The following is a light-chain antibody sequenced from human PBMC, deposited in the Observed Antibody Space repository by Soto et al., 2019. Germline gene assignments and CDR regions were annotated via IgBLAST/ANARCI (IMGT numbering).Light chain of an antibody. Sequence: EVVMTQSPATLSVSPGERATLSCRASQTISTNLAWYQQKPGQAPRLLIYGASTRATDIPARFSGSGSGTEFTLTISRLQSEDVGVYYCQQYNDWPPYTFGQGTKLHIK. J-gene: IGKJ2*01. CDR2: GAS. CDR3: QQYNDWPPYT. V-gene: IGKV3-15*01. CDR1: QTISTN.